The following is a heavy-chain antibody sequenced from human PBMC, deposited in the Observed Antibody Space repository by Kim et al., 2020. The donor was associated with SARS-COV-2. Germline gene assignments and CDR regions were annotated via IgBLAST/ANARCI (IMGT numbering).Heavy chain of an antibody. CDR3: ARDAPAYDILTGYPTKDYYYGMDV. V-gene: IGHV3-48*02. Sequence: GGSLRLSCAASGFTFSSYSMNWVRQAPGKGLEWVSYISSSSSTIYYADSVKGRFTISRDNAKNSLYLQMNSLRDEDTAVYYCARDAPAYDILTGYPTKDYYYGMDVWGQGTTVTVSS. J-gene: IGHJ6*02. CDR1: GFTFSSYS. CDR2: ISSSSSTI. D-gene: IGHD3-9*01.